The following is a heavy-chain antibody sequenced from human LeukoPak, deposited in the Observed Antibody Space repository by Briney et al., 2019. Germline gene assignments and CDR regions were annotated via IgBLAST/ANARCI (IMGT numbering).Heavy chain of an antibody. CDR3: ARAVVVAAT. CDR2: ISSSSSTI. CDR1: GFTFSSYS. J-gene: IGHJ5*02. D-gene: IGHD2-15*01. Sequence: PGGSLRLSCAASGFTFSSYSMNWVRQAPGKGLEWVSYISSSSSTIYYADSVKGRFTISRDNAKNSLYLQMNSLRAEDTAVYYCARAVVVAATWGQGTLVTVSS. V-gene: IGHV3-48*01.